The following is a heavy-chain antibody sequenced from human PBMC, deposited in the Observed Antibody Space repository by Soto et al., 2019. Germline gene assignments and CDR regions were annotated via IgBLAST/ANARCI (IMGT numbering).Heavy chain of an antibody. J-gene: IGHJ5*02. CDR1: GDSVSSNSAA. D-gene: IGHD6-13*01. CDR2: TYYRSKWYN. V-gene: IGHV6-1*01. CDR3: ARVFGLAAAENWFDP. Sequence: SQTLSLTCAISGDSVSSNSAAWNWIRRSPSRGLEWLGRTYYRSKWYNDYAVSVKSRITINPDTSKNQFSPQLNSVTPEDTAVYYCARVFGLAAAENWFDPWGQGTLVTVSS.